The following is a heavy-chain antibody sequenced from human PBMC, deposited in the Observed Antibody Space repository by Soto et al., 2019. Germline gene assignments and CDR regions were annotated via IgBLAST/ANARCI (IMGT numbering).Heavy chain of an antibody. CDR2: ISGSGGST. D-gene: IGHD6-19*01. V-gene: IGHV3-23*01. Sequence: GGSLRLSCAASGFTFSSYAMSWVRQAPGKGLEWVSAISGSGGSTYYADSVKGRFTISRDNSKNTLYLQMNSLRAEDTAVYYCAKSHTPLQWRTYYYYGMDVWGQGTTVTVSS. J-gene: IGHJ6*02. CDR3: AKSHTPLQWRTYYYYGMDV. CDR1: GFTFSSYA.